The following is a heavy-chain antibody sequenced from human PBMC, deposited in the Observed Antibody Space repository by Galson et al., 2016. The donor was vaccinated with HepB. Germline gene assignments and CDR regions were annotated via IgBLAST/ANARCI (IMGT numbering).Heavy chain of an antibody. V-gene: IGHV3-23*01. Sequence: SLRLSCATSGFTFTNHAMSWVRQAPGKGLDWVSAITGSGESTYYADSVKGRFTISRDNSKRTLYLEMTSLRAEDTALYYCAIPEYCIGTTCYAGPLHIWGHGTVVSVSS. CDR2: ITGSGEST. J-gene: IGHJ3*02. CDR1: GFTFTNHA. CDR3: AIPEYCIGTTCYAGPLHI. D-gene: IGHD2-2*01.